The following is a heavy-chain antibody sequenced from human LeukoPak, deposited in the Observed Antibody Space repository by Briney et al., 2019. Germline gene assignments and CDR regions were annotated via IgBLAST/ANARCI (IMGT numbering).Heavy chain of an antibody. CDR2: IYHSGST. D-gene: IGHD2/OR15-2a*01. V-gene: IGHV4-39*07. J-gene: IGHJ4*02. CDR3: ASPSLPTTAPFDY. Sequence: PSETLSLTCTVSGGSISSSSYYWGWIRQPPGKGLEWIGSIYHSGSTYYNPSLKSRVTISVDTSKNQFSLKLSSVTAADTAVYYCASPSLPTTAPFDYWGQGTLVTVSS. CDR1: GGSISSSSYY.